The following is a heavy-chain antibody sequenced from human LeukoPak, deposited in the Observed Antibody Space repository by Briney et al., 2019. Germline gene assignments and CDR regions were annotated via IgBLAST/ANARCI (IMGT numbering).Heavy chain of an antibody. J-gene: IGHJ5*02. CDR1: GFAFGVHA. Sequence: PGGSLRLSCVGSGFAFGVHAMSWVRQAPGKGPEWVATIGSGADLFYAESVKGRFTISRDDPRNTVWLQMNSLRAEDTAQYYCAKDWTPHNRVYDCLDAWGQGTQVTVSS. D-gene: IGHD3-16*01. V-gene: IGHV3-23*01. CDR2: IGSGADL. CDR3: AKDWTPHNRVYDCLDA.